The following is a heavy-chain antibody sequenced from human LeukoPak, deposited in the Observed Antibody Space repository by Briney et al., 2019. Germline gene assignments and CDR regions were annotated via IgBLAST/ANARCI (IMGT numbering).Heavy chain of an antibody. CDR2: IYTSGST. J-gene: IGHJ4*02. CDR1: GGSISSGSYY. Sequence: SQTLSLTCTVSGGSISSGSYYWSWIRQPAGKGLEWIGHIYTSGSTNYNPSLKSRVTISVDTSKNQFSLNLSSVTAADTAVYYCARGYSYGHPLGYWGQGTLVTVSS. CDR3: ARGYSYGHPLGY. D-gene: IGHD5-18*01. V-gene: IGHV4-61*09.